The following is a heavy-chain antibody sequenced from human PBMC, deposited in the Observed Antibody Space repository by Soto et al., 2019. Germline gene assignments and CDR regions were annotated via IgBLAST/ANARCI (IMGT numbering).Heavy chain of an antibody. J-gene: IGHJ4*02. CDR2: ISAYKGNT. Sequence: QVQLVKSGAEGKKPGASVKVSCKASGYTFTSYGISWVRQATGQGLEWMGWISAYKGNTNYAQKPKGRVTMTTDTSTSTAYMELRSLRSDDTAVYYCARDGYSTNFAYWGQGTLVTVSS. CDR1: GYTFTSYG. V-gene: IGHV1-18*01. D-gene: IGHD6-13*01. CDR3: ARDGYSTNFAY.